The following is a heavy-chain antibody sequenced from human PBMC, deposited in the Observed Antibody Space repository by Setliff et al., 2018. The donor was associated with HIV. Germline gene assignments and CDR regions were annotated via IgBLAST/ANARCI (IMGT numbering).Heavy chain of an antibody. CDR3: ANLRGEEAGNFYYFYFGLDV. CDR1: GGSFNDYV. CDR2: IKPVFGTP. V-gene: IGHV1-69*13. Sequence: SVKVSCKASGGSFNDYVISWVRQAPGQGLEWMGGIKPVFGTPTYAQKFQGRVTITADESTSTAYMELTGLRSEDTAVYYCANLRGEEAGNFYYFYFGLDVWGQGTTVTVSS. D-gene: IGHD2-21*02. J-gene: IGHJ6*02.